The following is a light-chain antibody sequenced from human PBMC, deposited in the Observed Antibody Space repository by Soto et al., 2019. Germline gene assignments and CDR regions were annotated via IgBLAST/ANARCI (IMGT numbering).Light chain of an antibody. Sequence: DIPMTQSPSTLSASVGDRVTITCRAGQSISGLLAWYQKKPGKAPKLLLYEASTLESGVPSRFSGSGSGTEFTLTINSLQPDDFATYYCQQYRSYSSFAQGTRLEI. CDR1: QSISGL. V-gene: IGKV1-5*03. CDR3: QQYRSYSS. CDR2: EAS. J-gene: IGKJ2*01.